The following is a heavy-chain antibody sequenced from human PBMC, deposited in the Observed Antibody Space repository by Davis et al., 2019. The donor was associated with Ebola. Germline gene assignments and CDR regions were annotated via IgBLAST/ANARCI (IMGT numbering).Heavy chain of an antibody. CDR3: AKGGRGYYDFWKGAFDY. J-gene: IGHJ4*02. Sequence: GGSLRLSCAASGFTFSSYGMHWVRQAPGKGLEWVAVISYDGNNKYYADSVKGRFTISRDNSKNTLYLQMNSLRAEDTAVYYCAKGGRGYYDFWKGAFDYWGQGTLVTVSS. D-gene: IGHD3-3*01. CDR1: GFTFSSYG. CDR2: ISYDGNNK. V-gene: IGHV3-30*18.